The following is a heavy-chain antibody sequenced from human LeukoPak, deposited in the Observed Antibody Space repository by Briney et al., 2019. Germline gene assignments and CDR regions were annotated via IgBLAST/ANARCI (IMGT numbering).Heavy chain of an antibody. Sequence: PGRSLRLSCAASGFTFSSYGMHWVRQAPGKGLEWVAVISYDGSNEYYADSVRGRFTISRDNSKNTLYLQMNSLRAEDTAVYYCASELLGRAVAGSPFDYWGQGTLVTVSS. J-gene: IGHJ4*02. V-gene: IGHV3-30*03. CDR1: GFTFSSYG. CDR2: ISYDGSNE. CDR3: ASELLGRAVAGSPFDY. D-gene: IGHD6-19*01.